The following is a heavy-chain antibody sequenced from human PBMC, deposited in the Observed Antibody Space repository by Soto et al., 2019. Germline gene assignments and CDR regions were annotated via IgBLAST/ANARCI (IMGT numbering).Heavy chain of an antibody. CDR2: INQGGSEK. J-gene: IGHJ3*02. V-gene: IGHV3-7*01. D-gene: IGHD1-20*01. Sequence: EVQLVESGGGLVQPGGSLRLSCAASGFTFSSHHMSWVRQAPGKGLEWVANINQGGSEKWYGDSVKGRFSISRDNAKNSLSLQMNSLRDEDTAVYYCGRSFLGAGNWNEVDGFDIWGQGTMVTVSS. CDR1: GFTFSSHH. CDR3: GRSFLGAGNWNEVDGFDI.